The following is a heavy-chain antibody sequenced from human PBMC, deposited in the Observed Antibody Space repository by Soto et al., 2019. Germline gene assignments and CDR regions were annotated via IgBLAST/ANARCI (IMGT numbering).Heavy chain of an antibody. D-gene: IGHD6-13*01. CDR2: ISYDGSNK. CDR3: ARDNRGGGQQRFDY. CDR1: GFTFSSYA. J-gene: IGHJ4*02. Sequence: PGGSLRLSCAASGFTFSSYAMHWVRQAPGKGLEWVAVISYDGSNKYYADSVKGRFTISRDNSKNTLYLQMNSLRAEDTAVYYCARDNRGGGQQRFDYWGQGTLVT. V-gene: IGHV3-30-3*01.